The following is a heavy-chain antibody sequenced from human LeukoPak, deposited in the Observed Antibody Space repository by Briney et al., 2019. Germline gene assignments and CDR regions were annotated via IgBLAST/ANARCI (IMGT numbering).Heavy chain of an antibody. J-gene: IGHJ5*02. Sequence: ASVKVSCKASGYTFTSYGISWVRQAPGQGLEWMGWISAYNGNTNHAQKLQGRVTMTTDTSTSTAYMELRSLRSDDTAVYYCARVLAAAGRKPLINNWFDPWGQGTLVTVSS. CDR1: GYTFTSYG. CDR3: ARVLAAAGRKPLINNWFDP. CDR2: ISAYNGNT. D-gene: IGHD6-13*01. V-gene: IGHV1-18*01.